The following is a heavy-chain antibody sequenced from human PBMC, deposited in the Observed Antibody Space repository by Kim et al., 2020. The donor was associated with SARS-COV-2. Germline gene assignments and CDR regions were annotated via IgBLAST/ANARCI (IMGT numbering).Heavy chain of an antibody. D-gene: IGHD1-26*01. J-gene: IGHJ4*02. CDR3: TKVVHYQWDLLGFDY. CDR1: GFTFGGYG. CDR2: IRSNAYGETT. Sequence: GGSLRLSCSASGFTFGGYGLSWVRQAPGRGLEWVGFIRSNAYGETTEYAASVRGRFTVSRDDSKNIAYLHMNSLKTEDTAVYYCTKVVHYQWDLLGFDYWGRGTLVSVSS. V-gene: IGHV3-49*04.